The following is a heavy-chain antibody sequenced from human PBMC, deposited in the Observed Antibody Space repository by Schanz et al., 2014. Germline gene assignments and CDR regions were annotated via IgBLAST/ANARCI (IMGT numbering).Heavy chain of an antibody. CDR2: ISSSGST. CDR3: EKDIAPLAARPGYGMDV. J-gene: IGHJ6*02. Sequence: EGQLLESGGGLVQPGGSLRLSCAASGFTFSSYGMSWVCQAPGKGLEWVSGISSSGSTYYADSGKGRFTISRDNSKNTLYLQMNSLRAEDTAVYYCEKDIAPLAARPGYGMDVWGQGTPVTVSS. V-gene: IGHV3-23*01. CDR1: GFTFSSYG. D-gene: IGHD6-13*01.